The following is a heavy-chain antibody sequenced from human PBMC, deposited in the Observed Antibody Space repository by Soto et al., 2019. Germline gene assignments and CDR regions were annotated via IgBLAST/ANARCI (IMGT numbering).Heavy chain of an antibody. J-gene: IGHJ3*02. V-gene: IGHV3-23*01. CDR2: ISGSGGST. D-gene: IGHD3-22*01. CDR3: AKDTYYYDSSGYEAGAFDI. Sequence: GGSLRLSCAASGFTFSSYAMSWVRQAPGKGLEWVSAISGSGGSTYYADSVNGRFTISSNNSKNTQYLQMNSLRAEDTAVYYWAKDTYYYDSSGYEAGAFDIWGQGTMVTVSS. CDR1: GFTFSSYA.